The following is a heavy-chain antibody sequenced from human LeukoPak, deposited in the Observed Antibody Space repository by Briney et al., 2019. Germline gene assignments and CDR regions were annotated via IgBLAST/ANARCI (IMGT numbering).Heavy chain of an antibody. CDR3: ARVSSGWYSAYHDY. CDR1: GFTFSSYS. V-gene: IGHV3-48*01. CDR2: ISSSSSTI. J-gene: IGHJ4*02. Sequence: PGGSLRLSCAASGFTFSSYSMNWVRQAPGKGLEWVSYISSSSSTIYYADSVKGRFTISRDNAKNSLYLQMNSLRAEDTAVYYCARVSSGWYSAYHDYWGQGTLVTVSS. D-gene: IGHD6-19*01.